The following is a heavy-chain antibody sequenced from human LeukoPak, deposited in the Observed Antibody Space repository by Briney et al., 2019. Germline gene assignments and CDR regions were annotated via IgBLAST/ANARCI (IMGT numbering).Heavy chain of an antibody. CDR1: GYTFTSCG. CDR2: ISAYNGNT. J-gene: IGHJ4*02. D-gene: IGHD3-22*01. V-gene: IGHV1-18*01. Sequence: ASVKVSCKASGYTFTSCGISWVRQAPGQGLEWMGWISAYNGNTNYAQKLQGKVTMTTDTSTSTAYMELRSLRSDDTAVYYCARVGDSSGYYYFDYWGQGTLVTVSS. CDR3: ARVGDSSGYYYFDY.